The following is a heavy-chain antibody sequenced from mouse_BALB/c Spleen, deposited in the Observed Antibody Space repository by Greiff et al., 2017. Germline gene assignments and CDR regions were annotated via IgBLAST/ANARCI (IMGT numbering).Heavy chain of an antibody. CDR3: ARQLGLPGAMDY. J-gene: IGHJ4*01. Sequence: QVQLQQSGAELVRPGSSVKISCKASGYAFSSYWMNWVKQRPGQGLEWIGQIYPGDGDTNYNGKFKGKATLTADKSSSTAYMQLCSLTSEGSAVYFCARQLGLPGAMDYWGQGTSVTVSA. V-gene: IGHV1-80*01. CDR1: GYAFSSYW. CDR2: IYPGDGDT. D-gene: IGHD3-1*01.